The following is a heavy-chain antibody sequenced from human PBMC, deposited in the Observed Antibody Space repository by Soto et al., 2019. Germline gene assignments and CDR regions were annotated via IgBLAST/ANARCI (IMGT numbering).Heavy chain of an antibody. Sequence: GESLKISCKGSGYSFTSYWIGWVRQMPGKGLEWMGIIYPGDSDTRYSPSFQGQVTISADKSISTAYLQWSSLKASDTAMYYCASGGCSGGSCYFFDYWGQGTLVTVSS. J-gene: IGHJ4*02. V-gene: IGHV5-51*01. D-gene: IGHD2-15*01. CDR2: IYPGDSDT. CDR1: GYSFTSYW. CDR3: ASGGCSGGSCYFFDY.